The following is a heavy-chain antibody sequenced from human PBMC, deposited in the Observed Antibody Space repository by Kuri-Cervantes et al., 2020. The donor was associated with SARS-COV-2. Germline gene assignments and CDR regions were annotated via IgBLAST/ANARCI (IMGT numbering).Heavy chain of an antibody. V-gene: IGHV4-59*11. CDR2: IYYSGSI. Sequence: SETLSLTCTVSGGSISSHYWSWIRQPPGKGLEWIGYIYYSGSITYHPSLKSRVTMSVDTSKNQFSLKLSSVTAADTAVYYCVGATIVKSLGPGFDYWGQGTLVTVSS. CDR3: VGATIVKSLGPGFDY. J-gene: IGHJ4*02. CDR1: GGSISSHY. D-gene: IGHD3-10*01.